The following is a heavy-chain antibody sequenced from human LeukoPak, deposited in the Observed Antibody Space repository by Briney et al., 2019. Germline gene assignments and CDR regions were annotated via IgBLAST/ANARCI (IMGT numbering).Heavy chain of an antibody. J-gene: IGHJ4*02. Sequence: GASVKVSCKASGYTFTSYYMHWVRQAPGQGLEWMGIINPSGGSTSYAQKFQGRVTMTEDTSTDTAYMELSSLRSEDTAVYYCATGLTDYYDSSGYRDYWGQGTLVTVSS. CDR3: ATGLTDYYDSSGYRDY. V-gene: IGHV1-46*01. CDR1: GYTFTSYY. D-gene: IGHD3-22*01. CDR2: INPSGGST.